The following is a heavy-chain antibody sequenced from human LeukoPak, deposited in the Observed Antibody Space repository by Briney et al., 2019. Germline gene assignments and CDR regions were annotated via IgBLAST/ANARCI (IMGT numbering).Heavy chain of an antibody. CDR3: ARLTYYYGSGSYDLPSNWFDP. CDR1: GGSISSYY. CDR2: IYYSGST. V-gene: IGHV4-59*01. Sequence: SETLSLTCTVSGGSISSYYWSWIRQPPGKGLEWIGYIYYSGSTNYNPSLKSRVTISVDTSKNQFSLKLSSVTAADTAVYYCARLTYYYGSGSYDLPSNWFDPWGQGTLVTVYS. J-gene: IGHJ5*02. D-gene: IGHD3-10*01.